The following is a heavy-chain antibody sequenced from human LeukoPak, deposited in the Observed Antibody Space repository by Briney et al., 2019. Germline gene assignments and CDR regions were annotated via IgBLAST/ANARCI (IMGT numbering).Heavy chain of an antibody. D-gene: IGHD2-2*01. Sequence: SETLSLTCTVSGGSISSGDYYWSWIRQPPWTGLEWIGYIYYSGSTYYNPSLKSRVTISVDTSKNQFSLKLSSVTAADTAVNFCARVRSQPSIVVVPGGDHKMDVWGKGTTVTVSS. V-gene: IGHV4-30-4*08. J-gene: IGHJ6*04. CDR1: GGSISSGDYY. CDR2: IYYSGST. CDR3: ARVRSQPSIVVVPGGDHKMDV.